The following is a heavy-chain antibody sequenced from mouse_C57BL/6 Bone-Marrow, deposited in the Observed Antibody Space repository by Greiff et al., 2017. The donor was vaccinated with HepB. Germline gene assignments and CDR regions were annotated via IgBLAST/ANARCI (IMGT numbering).Heavy chain of an antibody. CDR1: GYTFTSYT. J-gene: IGHJ4*01. CDR3: ARYDSGYYGSSYNYYAMDY. D-gene: IGHD1-1*01. Sequence: QVHVKQSGAELARPGASVKMSCKASGYTFTSYTMHWVKQRPGQGLEWIGYINTSSGYTKYNQKFKDKATLTADKSSSTAYMQLSSLTSEDSAVYYCARYDSGYYGSSYNYYAMDYWGQGTSVTVSS. V-gene: IGHV1-4*01. CDR2: INTSSGYT.